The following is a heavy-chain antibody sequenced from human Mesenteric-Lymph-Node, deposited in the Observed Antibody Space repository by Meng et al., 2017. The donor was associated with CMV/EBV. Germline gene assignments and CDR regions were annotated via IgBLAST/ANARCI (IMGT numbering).Heavy chain of an antibody. CDR1: GGSISSYY. CDR3: AIFYYYDSSGYAGYDAFDI. V-gene: IGHV4-59*01. D-gene: IGHD3-22*01. Sequence: GSLRLSCVVSGGSISSYYWSWIRQPPGKGLEWIGYIYYSGSTNYNPSLKSRVTISVDTSKNQFSLKLSSVTAADTAVYYCAIFYYYDSSGYAGYDAFDIWGQGTMVTVSS. J-gene: IGHJ3*02. CDR2: IYYSGST.